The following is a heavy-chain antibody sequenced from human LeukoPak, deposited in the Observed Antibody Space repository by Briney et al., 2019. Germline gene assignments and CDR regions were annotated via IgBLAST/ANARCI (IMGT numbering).Heavy chain of an antibody. D-gene: IGHD2-15*01. V-gene: IGHV3-21*01. J-gene: IGHJ4*02. CDR2: ISTSSAYI. CDR1: GFTFSSYT. Sequence: GGSLRLSCAASGFTFSSYTMTWVRQAPGKGLEWVSSISTSSAYIYYADSVKGRFTISRDNAKNSLYLQMNSLRAEDTAVYYCARPYCSGGSCYAKAFDYWGQGTLVTVSS. CDR3: ARPYCSGGSCYAKAFDY.